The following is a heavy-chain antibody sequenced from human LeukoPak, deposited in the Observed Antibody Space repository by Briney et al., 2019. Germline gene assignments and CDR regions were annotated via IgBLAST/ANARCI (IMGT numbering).Heavy chain of an antibody. CDR1: GFIFSDYN. Sequence: GGSLRLSCEASGFIFSDYNMNWVRQAPGKGLEWLSFIDSSSSTIYYADSVKGRFAISRDNAKNSLYLQMNSLRAEDTAVYYCATKSAPDYYGPPDYWGQGTLVTVSS. CDR2: IDSSSSTI. J-gene: IGHJ4*02. D-gene: IGHD3-10*01. CDR3: ATKSAPDYYGPPDY. V-gene: IGHV3-48*04.